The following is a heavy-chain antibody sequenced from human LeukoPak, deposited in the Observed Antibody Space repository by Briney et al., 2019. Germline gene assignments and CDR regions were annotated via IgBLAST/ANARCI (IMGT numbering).Heavy chain of an antibody. Sequence: GGSLRLSCAGSGFTFSGYWMNWVRQGPGKGLEWVSAISSSSSDIYYTDSVKGRFTISRDNANNFLYLQVSSLRAEDTAVYYCATGYTSGTRIDYWGQGTLVSVSS. CDR1: GFTFSGYW. J-gene: IGHJ4*02. D-gene: IGHD6-19*01. V-gene: IGHV3-21*01. CDR2: ISSSSSDI. CDR3: ATGYTSGTRIDY.